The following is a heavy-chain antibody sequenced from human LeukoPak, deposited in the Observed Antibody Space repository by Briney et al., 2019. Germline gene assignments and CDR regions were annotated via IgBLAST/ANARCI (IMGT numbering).Heavy chain of an antibody. D-gene: IGHD5-18*01. V-gene: IGHV4-4*07. CDR2: IYTSGST. CDR3: ARDPRIQLWLGPIWYFDL. J-gene: IGHJ2*01. Sequence: SETLSLTCTVSGGSISSYYWSWIRQPAGKGLEWIGRIYTSGSTNYNPSLKSRVTMSVDTSKNQFSLKLSSVTAADTAVYYCARDPRIQLWLGPIWYFDLWGRGTLVTVSS. CDR1: GGSISSYY.